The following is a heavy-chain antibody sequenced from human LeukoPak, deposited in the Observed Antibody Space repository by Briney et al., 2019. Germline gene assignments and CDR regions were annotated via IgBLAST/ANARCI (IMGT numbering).Heavy chain of an antibody. CDR3: ARHRSGSYYKSFYFDY. D-gene: IGHD1-26*01. CDR1: GGSISSSSYY. V-gene: IGHV4-39*01. Sequence: PSETLSLTCTVSGGSISSSSYYWGWIRQPPGKGLEWIGSIYYSGSTNYNPSLKSRVTISVDTSKNQFSLKLSSVTAADTAVYYCARHRSGSYYKSFYFDYWGQGTLVTVSS. J-gene: IGHJ4*02. CDR2: IYYSGST.